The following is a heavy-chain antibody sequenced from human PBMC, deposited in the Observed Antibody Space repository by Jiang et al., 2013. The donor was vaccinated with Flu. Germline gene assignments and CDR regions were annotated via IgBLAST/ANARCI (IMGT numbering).Heavy chain of an antibody. D-gene: IGHD3-22*01. CDR2: VHSGGTP. V-gene: IGHV4-61*02. J-gene: IGHJ4*02. CDR1: GGSISSGSYY. CDR3: AREHLVTMTVVIWDS. Sequence: GSGLVKPSQTLSLTCTVSGGSISSGSYYWSWIRQPAGKGLEWIGRVHSGGTPNYNPSLKSRVTISVDTSRNQFSLKLRSVTAADTAVYYCAREHLVTMTVVIWDSWGQGTLVTVSS.